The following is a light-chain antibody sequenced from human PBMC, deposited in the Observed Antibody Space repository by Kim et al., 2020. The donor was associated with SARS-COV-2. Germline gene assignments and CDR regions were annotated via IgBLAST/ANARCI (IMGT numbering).Light chain of an antibody. J-gene: IGLJ2*01. V-gene: IGLV1-44*01. Sequence: GQRVTISCSGSSSNIGNNTVNWYQQLPGTAPKLLIYSNNQRPSGVPDRFSGSKSGTSASLAISGLQSEDEADYYCASWDGSLNGVVFGGGTQLTVL. CDR1: SSNIGNNT. CDR3: ASWDGSLNGVV. CDR2: SNN.